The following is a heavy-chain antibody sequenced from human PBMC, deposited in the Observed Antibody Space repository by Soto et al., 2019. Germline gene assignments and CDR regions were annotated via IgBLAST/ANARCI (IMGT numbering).Heavy chain of an antibody. J-gene: IGHJ5*02. Sequence: SEPLSLTCTVSGGSISIGDYYWSWIRQHPGKGLEWIGYIYYGGSTNYNPSLKSRVTMSIDTAKNQFSLKLTSVTAADTAVYYCARGRRYTSSWYWFDPWGQGTLVTV. V-gene: IGHV4-31*03. CDR2: IYYGGST. D-gene: IGHD6-13*01. CDR1: GGSISIGDYY. CDR3: ARGRRYTSSWYWFDP.